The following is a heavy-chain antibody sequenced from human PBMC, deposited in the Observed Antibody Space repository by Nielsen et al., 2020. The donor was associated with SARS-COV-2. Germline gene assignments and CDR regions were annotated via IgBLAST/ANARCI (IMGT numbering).Heavy chain of an antibody. J-gene: IGHJ4*02. Sequence: SETLSLTCIVSGGSVTSATYYWIWIRQPPGKGLEWMGHMHNSGTTRYNPSLRSRVTMSVGTSKNQFSLKLTSVTTADTAVYYCARGSSPALDYWGQGTLVTVSS. V-gene: IGHV4-61*01. CDR3: ARGSSPALDY. CDR1: GGSVTSATYY. CDR2: MHNSGTT.